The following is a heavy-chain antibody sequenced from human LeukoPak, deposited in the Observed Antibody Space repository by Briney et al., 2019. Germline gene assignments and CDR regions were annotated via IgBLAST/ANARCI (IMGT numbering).Heavy chain of an antibody. Sequence: GGSLRLSCAASGFTFNNYWMHWVRQAPGKGLVWVSRINGDGSSTTYADSVKGRFSISRDNSKNTLFLQMNSLRAEDTAVYYCARDPSRGLYYFDHWGQGTLVTVSS. D-gene: IGHD3-10*01. CDR3: ARDPSRGLYYFDH. J-gene: IGHJ4*02. CDR1: GFTFNNYW. V-gene: IGHV3-74*01. CDR2: INGDGSST.